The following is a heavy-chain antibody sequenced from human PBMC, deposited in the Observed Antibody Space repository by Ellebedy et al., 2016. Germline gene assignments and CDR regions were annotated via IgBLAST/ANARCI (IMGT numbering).Heavy chain of an antibody. CDR3: ARAWELLRGAFDI. J-gene: IGHJ3*02. V-gene: IGHV4-59*08. D-gene: IGHD1-26*01. Sequence: SETLSLTCTVSGGSISSYYWGWIRQPPGKGLEWIGYIYSSGSSTYNPSLNSRVTISVDTSKNQFSLKLSSVTAADTAVYYCARAWELLRGAFDIWGQGTMVTVSS. CDR2: IYSSGSS. CDR1: GGSISSYY.